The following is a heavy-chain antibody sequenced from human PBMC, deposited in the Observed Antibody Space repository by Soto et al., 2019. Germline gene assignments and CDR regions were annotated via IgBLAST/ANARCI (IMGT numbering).Heavy chain of an antibody. CDR2: INHSGST. CDR3: ARGSRIAARPGGFDY. CDR1: GGSFSGYY. V-gene: IGHV4-34*01. Sequence: QVQLQQWGAGLLKPSETLSLTCAVYGGSFSGYYWSWIRQPPGKGLEWIGEINHSGSTNYNPSLKSRVTISVDTAKNQFSLKLSSVTAADTAVYYCARGSRIAARPGGFDYWGQGTLVTVSS. J-gene: IGHJ4*02. D-gene: IGHD6-6*01.